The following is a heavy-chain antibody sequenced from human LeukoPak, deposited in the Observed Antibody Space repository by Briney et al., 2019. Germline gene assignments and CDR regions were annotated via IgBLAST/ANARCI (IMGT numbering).Heavy chain of an antibody. CDR3: ARVGITMVRGVIARGWFDP. CDR1: GGSFSGYY. Sequence: SETLSLTCAVSGGSFSGYYWSWIRQPPGKGLEWIGEINHSGSTNYNPSLKSRVTISVDTSKNQFSLKLSSVTAADAAVYYCARVGITMVRGVIARGWFDPWGQGTLVTVSS. CDR2: INHSGST. V-gene: IGHV4-34*01. D-gene: IGHD3-10*01. J-gene: IGHJ5*02.